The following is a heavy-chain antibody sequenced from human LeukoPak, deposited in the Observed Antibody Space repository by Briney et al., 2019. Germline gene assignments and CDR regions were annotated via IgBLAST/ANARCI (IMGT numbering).Heavy chain of an antibody. J-gene: IGHJ4*02. CDR2: IYHSGST. V-gene: IGHV4-38-2*02. D-gene: IGHD2-2*01. Sequence: SETLSLTCTVPGYSIRSGYYWGWIRQPPGKGLEWIGNIYHSGSTYYNPSLKSRVTISVDTSKNQFSLKLSSVTAADTAVYYCARDGTSSSCSSTSCHQDYWGQGTLVTVSS. CDR1: GYSIRSGYY. CDR3: ARDGTSSSCSSTSCHQDY.